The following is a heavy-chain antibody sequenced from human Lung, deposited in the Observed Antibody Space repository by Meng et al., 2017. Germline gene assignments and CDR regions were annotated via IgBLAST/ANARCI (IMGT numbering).Heavy chain of an antibody. CDR1: GDSY. V-gene: IGHV4-4*07. CDR3: VKDGWGYCSGGDCYSGWFDP. J-gene: IGHJ5*02. D-gene: IGHD2-15*01. CDR2: IHTSGST. Sequence: SETLSLTCTVSGDSYWSWIRQPAGRGLEWIGRIHTSGSTNYNPFLKSRVIITVDTSKNQVSLRLTSVTAADTAVYYCVKDGWGYCSGGDCYSGWFDPWGQGTQVTVSS.